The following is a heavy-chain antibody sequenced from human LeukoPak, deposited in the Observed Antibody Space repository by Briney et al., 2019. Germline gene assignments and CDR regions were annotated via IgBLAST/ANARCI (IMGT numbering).Heavy chain of an antibody. CDR1: GFTFSRYA. D-gene: IGHD3-22*01. Sequence: PGGSLRLSRAASGFTFSRYAVNWVRQAPGKGLEWVSVISGSGGNTYYADSVKGRFTISRDNSKNTLYLQMNSLRAEDTAVYYCAKDHFLDTSGSSDAFDIWGQGTMVTVSS. CDR3: AKDHFLDTSGSSDAFDI. CDR2: ISGSGGNT. J-gene: IGHJ3*02. V-gene: IGHV3-23*01.